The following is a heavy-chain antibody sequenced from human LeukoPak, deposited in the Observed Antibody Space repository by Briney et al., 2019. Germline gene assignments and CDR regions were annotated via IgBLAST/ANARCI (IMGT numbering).Heavy chain of an antibody. CDR1: GGSISCSSYY. D-gene: IGHD3-9*01. CDR2: IYYSGST. CDR3: ARPRVWVTGYSFDP. V-gene: IGHV4-39*01. Sequence: SETLSLSCTVSGGSISCSSYYWGWIRQPPGKGLEWIGSIYYSGSTYYNPSLKSRVTISVDTSKNQFSLKLSSVTAADTAVYYCARPRVWVTGYSFDPWGQGTLVSVSS. J-gene: IGHJ5*02.